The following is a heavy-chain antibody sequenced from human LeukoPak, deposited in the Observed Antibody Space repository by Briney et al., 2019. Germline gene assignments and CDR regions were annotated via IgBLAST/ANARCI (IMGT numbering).Heavy chain of an antibody. V-gene: IGHV3-23*01. CDR2: ISGSGGST. CDR3: AKDVADIVVVVAATAESAFDI. CDR1: GFTFSSYA. Sequence: PGGSLRLSCAASGFTFSSYAMSWVRQAPGKGLEWVSAISGSGGSTYYADSVKGRFTISRDNSKNTLYLQMNSLRAEDTAVYYCAKDVADIVVVVAATAESAFDIWGQGTMVTVSS. J-gene: IGHJ3*02. D-gene: IGHD2-15*01.